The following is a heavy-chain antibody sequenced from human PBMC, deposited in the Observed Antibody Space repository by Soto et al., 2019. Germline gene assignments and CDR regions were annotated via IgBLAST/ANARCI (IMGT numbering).Heavy chain of an antibody. J-gene: IGHJ5*02. CDR1: GGSFSGYY. V-gene: IGHV4-34*01. CDR2: INHSGST. CDR3: ASLDYDILTGYGWFDP. D-gene: IGHD3-9*01. Sequence: SETLSLTCAVYGGSFSGYYWSWIRQPPGKGLEWIGEINHSGSTNYNPSLKSRVTISVDTSKNQFSLKLSSVTAADTAVYYCASLDYDILTGYGWFDPWGQGTLVTVSS.